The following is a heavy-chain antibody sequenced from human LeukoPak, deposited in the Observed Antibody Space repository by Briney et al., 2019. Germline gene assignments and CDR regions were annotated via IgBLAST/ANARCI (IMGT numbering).Heavy chain of an antibody. J-gene: IGHJ6*03. CDR1: GGTISTSLYY. CDR2: LYYSGRT. Sequence: KPSETLSLTCSVSGGTISTSLYYWGWIRQPPGKGLEWIGSLYYSGRTYYNPSLKSRVTIPIDTSKNQFSLRLTSVTAADTAVYYCARRYCSGADCYGGDSYYYMDVWGKGTTVTISS. CDR3: ARRYCSGADCYGGDSYYYMDV. V-gene: IGHV4-39*01. D-gene: IGHD2-2*01.